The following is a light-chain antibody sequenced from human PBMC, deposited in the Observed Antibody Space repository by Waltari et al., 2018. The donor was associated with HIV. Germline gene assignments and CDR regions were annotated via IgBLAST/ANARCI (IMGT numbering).Light chain of an antibody. CDR3: QVWDTTTDQWV. CDR1: NIGSKS. J-gene: IGLJ3*02. Sequence: SYVLTPPPSVSVDPGETARSTRGGTNIGSKSAQWYQQKPGQAPVLAIYGVSDRPSRIPERFSGSSSGNTATLTISRVEAGDEADYYCQVWDTTTDQWVFGGGTELAVL. CDR2: GVS. V-gene: IGLV3-21*04.